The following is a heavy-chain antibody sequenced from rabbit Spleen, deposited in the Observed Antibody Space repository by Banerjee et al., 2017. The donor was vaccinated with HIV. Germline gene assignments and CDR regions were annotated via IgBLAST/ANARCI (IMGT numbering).Heavy chain of an antibody. CDR1: GFSFSSSYY. V-gene: IGHV1S40*01. CDR2: FVSTGST. D-gene: IGHD1-1*01. J-gene: IGHJ6*01. CDR3: ARDTATSFSSYGIDL. Sequence: QSLEESGGDLVKPGASLTLTCTASGFSFSSSYYMCWVRQAPGKGLEWIACFVSTGSTYYASWAKGRFTVSKTSSTTVTLQMTSLTAADTATYFCARDTATSFSSYGIDLWGQGTLVTVS.